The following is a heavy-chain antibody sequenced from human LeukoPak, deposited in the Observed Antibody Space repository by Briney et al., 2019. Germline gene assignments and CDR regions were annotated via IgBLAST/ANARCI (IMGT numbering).Heavy chain of an antibody. J-gene: IGHJ4*02. Sequence: GGSLRLSCAASGFTFSSYAMSWVRQAPGKGLEWVSAISGSGGSTYYADSAKGRFTISRDNSKNTLYLQMNSLRAEDTAVYYCAKAQPFTIFGVVIPSFDYWGQGTLVTVSS. CDR1: GFTFSSYA. CDR3: AKAQPFTIFGVVIPSFDY. V-gene: IGHV3-23*01. D-gene: IGHD3-3*01. CDR2: ISGSGGST.